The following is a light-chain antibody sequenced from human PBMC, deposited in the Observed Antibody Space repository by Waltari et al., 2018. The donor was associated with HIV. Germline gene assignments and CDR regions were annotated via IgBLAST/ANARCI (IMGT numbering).Light chain of an antibody. CDR3: QQSYSTPT. J-gene: IGKJ4*01. Sequence: DIQMTQSPSSLSASVGARVSITCRASQSIVSYLNWYQQKPGKAPNLLIYTASSLQSGVPSRLSGSGSGTDFTLTISSLQPEDFATYYCQQSYSTPTFGGGTKVEIK. CDR2: TAS. V-gene: IGKV1-39*01. CDR1: QSIVSY.